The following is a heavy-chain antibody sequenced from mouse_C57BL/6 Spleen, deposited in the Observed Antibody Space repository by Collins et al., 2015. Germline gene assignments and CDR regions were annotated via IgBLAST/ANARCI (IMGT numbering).Heavy chain of an antibody. J-gene: IGHJ2*02. D-gene: IGHD4-1*01. V-gene: IGHV1-64*01. CDR3: ASLLGRGY. Sequence: QVQLQQPGTELVKPGASVKLSCKASGYTFTSYWMHWVKQRPGQGLEWLGMIHPNSESTNYNVKFKSKATLTVDKSSSTAYMQLSSLTSEDSAVYYCASLLGRGYWGQGTSLTVSS. CDR2: IHPNSEST. CDR1: GYTFTSYW.